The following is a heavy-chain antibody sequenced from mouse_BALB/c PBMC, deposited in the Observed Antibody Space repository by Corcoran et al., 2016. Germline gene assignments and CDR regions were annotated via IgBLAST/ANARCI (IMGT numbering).Heavy chain of an antibody. Sequence: EVQLQQSGAELVKPGASVKLSCTASGFNITDTYMHWVKQRPEQGQEWIGRIDPANGNTKYDPKFQGKATITADTSSNTAYLQLSSLTSEDTAVYYCARGSGNYDVWGAGTTVTVSS. CDR3: ARGSGNYDV. V-gene: IGHV14-3*02. CDR1: GFNITDTY. CDR2: IDPANGNT. D-gene: IGHD1-3*01. J-gene: IGHJ1*01.